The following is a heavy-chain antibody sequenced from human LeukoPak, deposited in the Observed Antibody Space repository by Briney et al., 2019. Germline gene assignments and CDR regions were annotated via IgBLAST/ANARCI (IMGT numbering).Heavy chain of an antibody. J-gene: IGHJ4*02. CDR2: ISAYNGNT. CDR3: ARLDYASGSYYSAPLDH. CDR1: GYTFTSYG. V-gene: IGHV1-18*01. Sequence: ASVKVSCKASGYTFTSYGISWVRQAPGQGLEWMGWISAYNGNTNYAQKLQDRVTMTTDTSTGTAYMDLRSLRSDDTAIYYCARLDYASGSYYSAPLDHWGQGTLVTVSS. D-gene: IGHD3-10*01.